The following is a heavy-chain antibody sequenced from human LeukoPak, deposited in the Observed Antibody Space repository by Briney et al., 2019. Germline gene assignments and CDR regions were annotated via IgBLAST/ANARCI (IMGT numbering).Heavy chain of an antibody. V-gene: IGHV1-18*01. Sequence: ASVKVSCKASGYTFTSYDINWVRQATGQGLEWMGWISAYNGNTNYAQKLQGRVTMTTDTSTSTAYMELRSLRSDDTAVYYCARDHSGTVDYWGQGTLVTVSS. J-gene: IGHJ4*02. D-gene: IGHD6-19*01. CDR1: GYTFTSYD. CDR2: ISAYNGNT. CDR3: ARDHSGTVDY.